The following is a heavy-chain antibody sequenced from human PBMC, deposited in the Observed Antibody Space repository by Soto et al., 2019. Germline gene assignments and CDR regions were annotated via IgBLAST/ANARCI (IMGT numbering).Heavy chain of an antibody. Sequence: QVQLVESGGGVVQPGRSLRLSCAASGFTFSSYGMHWVRQAPGKGLEWVAVIWYAGSNKYYADAVKGRFTISRDNSKNTLYLQMNSLRAEDTAVYYCARGHDYGDYPLDYWGQGTLVTVSS. CDR1: GFTFSSYG. CDR3: ARGHDYGDYPLDY. D-gene: IGHD4-17*01. CDR2: IWYAGSNK. J-gene: IGHJ4*02. V-gene: IGHV3-33*01.